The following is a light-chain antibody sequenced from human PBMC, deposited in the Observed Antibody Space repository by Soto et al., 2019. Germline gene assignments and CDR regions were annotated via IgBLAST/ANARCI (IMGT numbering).Light chain of an antibody. J-gene: IGLJ2*01. CDR1: SSDIGGYNY. Sequence: QSALTQPASVSGSPGQSITISCTGTSSDIGGYNYVSWYQQHPGNAPKLIIYDVTNRPSGVSNRFSGSKSGDTASLTISGLLAEDEAGYYCSSYTSSTTLSIFGGGTKLTVL. CDR3: SSYTSSTTLSI. CDR2: DVT. V-gene: IGLV2-14*01.